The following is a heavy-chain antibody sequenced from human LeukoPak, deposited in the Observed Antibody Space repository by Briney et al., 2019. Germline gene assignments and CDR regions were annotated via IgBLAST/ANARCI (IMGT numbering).Heavy chain of an antibody. D-gene: IGHD3-3*01. V-gene: IGHV4-34*01. J-gene: IGHJ5*02. CDR1: GGSFSGYY. Sequence: SETLSLTCAVYGGSFSGYYWSWIRQPPGKGLEWIGEINHSGSTNYNPSLKSRVTISVDTSKNQFSLKLNSVTAADTAVYYCARASGGIFGVRRWFDPWGQGTLVTVSS. CDR2: INHSGST. CDR3: ARASGGIFGVRRWFDP.